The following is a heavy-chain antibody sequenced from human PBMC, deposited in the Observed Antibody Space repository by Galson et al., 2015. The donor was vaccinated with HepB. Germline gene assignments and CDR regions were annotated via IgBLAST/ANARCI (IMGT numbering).Heavy chain of an antibody. V-gene: IGHV7-4-1*02. CDR3: ARNMVRGVEGGRDFDY. Sequence: SVKVSCKASGYTFTSYAMNWVRQAPGQGLEWMGWINTNTGNPTYAQGFTGRFVFSLDTSVSTAYLQISSLKAEDTAVYYCARNMVRGVEGGRDFDYWGQGTLVTVSS. CDR2: INTNTGNP. J-gene: IGHJ4*02. D-gene: IGHD3-10*01. CDR1: GYTFTSYA.